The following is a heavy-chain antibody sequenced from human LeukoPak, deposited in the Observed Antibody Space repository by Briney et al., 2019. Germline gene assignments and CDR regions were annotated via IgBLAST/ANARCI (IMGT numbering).Heavy chain of an antibody. V-gene: IGHV3-21*01. CDR3: CVSSSTFDAFDI. J-gene: IGHJ3*02. CDR2: ISSNSSYI. Sequence: GGSLRLSCAASGFTFSSYSMNWVRQAPGKGLEWVSSISSNSSYIYYADSVKGRFTISRNNAKNSLYLQMNSLRAEDTAVYYCCVSSSTFDAFDIWGQGTMVTVSS. D-gene: IGHD6-6*01. CDR1: GFTFSSYS.